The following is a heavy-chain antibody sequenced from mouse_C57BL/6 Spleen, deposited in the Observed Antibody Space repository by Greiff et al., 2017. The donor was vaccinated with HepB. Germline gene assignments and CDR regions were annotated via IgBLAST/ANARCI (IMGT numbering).Heavy chain of an antibody. CDR1: GFTFSDYY. CDR2: INYDGSST. D-gene: IGHD1-1*01. CDR3: ARGGYYGSSSFAY. Sequence: EVQLVESEGGLVQPGSSMKLSCTASGFTFSDYYMAWVRQVPEKGLEWVANINYDGSSTYYLDSLKSRFIISRDNAKNILYLQMSSLKSEDTATYYCARGGYYGSSSFAYWGQGTLVTVSA. J-gene: IGHJ3*01. V-gene: IGHV5-16*01.